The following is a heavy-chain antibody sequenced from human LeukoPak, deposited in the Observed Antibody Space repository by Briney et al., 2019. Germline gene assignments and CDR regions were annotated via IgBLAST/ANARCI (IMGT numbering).Heavy chain of an antibody. CDR1: GGSISSNTYY. V-gene: IGHV4-39*01. J-gene: IGHJ3*02. D-gene: IGHD3-22*01. Sequence: SETLSLTCTVSGGSISSNTYYWDWIRQPPGKGLECIGSIYYGGSTYYNPSLKSRVIISVDTSKNQFSLKLSSVTAADAAVYYCARAYYYASSAFDIWGQGTMVTVSS. CDR2: IYYGGST. CDR3: ARAYYYASSAFDI.